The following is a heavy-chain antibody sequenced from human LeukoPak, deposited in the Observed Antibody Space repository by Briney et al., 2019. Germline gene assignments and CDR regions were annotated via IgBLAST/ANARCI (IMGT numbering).Heavy chain of an antibody. J-gene: IGHJ4*02. D-gene: IGHD3-16*01. Sequence: ASVKASCKASGYIFTTYDINWVRLAPGQGLEWMAWMNPNTGYTGFAQKFQGRVTVTRNSDISTAYMELNSLRSEDTAVYYCARFGGGATKDDRLDYWGQGTLVTVSS. V-gene: IGHV1-8*03. CDR3: ARFGGGATKDDRLDY. CDR1: GYIFTTYD. CDR2: MNPNTGYT.